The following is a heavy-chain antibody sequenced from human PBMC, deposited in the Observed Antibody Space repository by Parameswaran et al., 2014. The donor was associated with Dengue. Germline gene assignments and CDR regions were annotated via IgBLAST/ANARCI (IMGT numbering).Heavy chain of an antibody. CDR2: ISGSGGST. V-gene: IGHV3-23*01. D-gene: IGHD6-13*01. CDR3: AKDRWYSSSWQRLNWFDP. Sequence: VRQAPGKGLEWVSAISGSGGSTYYADSVKGRFTISRDNSKNTLYLQMNSLRAEDTAVYYCAKDRWYSSSWQRLNWFDPWGQGTLVTVSS. J-gene: IGHJ5*02.